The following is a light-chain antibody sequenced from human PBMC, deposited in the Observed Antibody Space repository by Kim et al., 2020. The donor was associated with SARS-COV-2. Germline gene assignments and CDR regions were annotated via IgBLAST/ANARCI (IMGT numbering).Light chain of an antibody. Sequence: QSALTQPASVSGSPGQSITVSCTGTSSDVGNYDLVSWYQQHPGKAPKLLISEVSKRPSGVSNRFSGSKSGNTASLTISGLQADDEADYYCCSYATGTTLVFGGGTQLTV. CDR3: CSYATGTTLV. J-gene: IGLJ2*01. CDR2: EVS. V-gene: IGLV2-23*02. CDR1: SSDVGNYDL.